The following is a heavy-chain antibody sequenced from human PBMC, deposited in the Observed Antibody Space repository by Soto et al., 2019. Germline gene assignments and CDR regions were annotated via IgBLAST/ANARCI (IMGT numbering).Heavy chain of an antibody. CDR1: GYTFTSCG. CDR2: ISAYNGNT. V-gene: IGHV1-18*01. D-gene: IGHD3-22*01. Sequence: ASVKVSCKASGYTFTSCGISWVRQAPGQGLEWMGWISAYNGNTNYAQKLQGRVTMTTDTSTSTAYMELRSLRSDDTAVYYCAKGKKHQTSYYYDSSGYTGHYFDCWGQGTLVTVSS. J-gene: IGHJ4*02. CDR3: AKGKKHQTSYYYDSSGYTGHYFDC.